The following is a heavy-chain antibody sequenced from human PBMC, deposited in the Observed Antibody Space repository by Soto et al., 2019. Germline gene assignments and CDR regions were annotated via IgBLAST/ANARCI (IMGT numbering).Heavy chain of an antibody. CDR1: GDIFRNYA. CDR2: IFPMFGSV. J-gene: IGHJ4*02. Sequence: ASVKVSCKASGDIFRNYALSWVRQAPGQGLEWIGGIFPMFGSVNYAQKFQGRVKITADEATTTVYMDLSSLKSDDTAIYFCAKFAGGSGYFDYWGQGSLVTVSS. CDR3: AKFAGGSGYFDY. V-gene: IGHV1-69*13. D-gene: IGHD6-19*01.